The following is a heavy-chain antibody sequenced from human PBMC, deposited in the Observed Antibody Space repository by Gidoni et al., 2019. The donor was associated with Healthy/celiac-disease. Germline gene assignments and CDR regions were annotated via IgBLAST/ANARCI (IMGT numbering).Heavy chain of an antibody. CDR2: ISYDGSNK. CDR3: ARDTDSGSYYGPFRFDY. Sequence: QVQLVESGGGVVQPGRSLRLSCAASGFTFRSYAMHWVRQAPGKGLEWVAVISYDGSNKYYADSVKGRFTISRDKSKNTLYLQMNSLRAEDTAVYYCARDTDSGSYYGPFRFDYWGQGTLVTVSS. J-gene: IGHJ4*02. V-gene: IGHV3-30-3*01. CDR1: GFTFRSYA. D-gene: IGHD1-26*01.